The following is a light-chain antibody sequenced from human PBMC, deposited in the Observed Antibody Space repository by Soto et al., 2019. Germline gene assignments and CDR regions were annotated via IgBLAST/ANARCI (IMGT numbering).Light chain of an antibody. CDR1: SGINVGTYS. Sequence: QPVLPQPSSLSASPGASASLTCTLRSGINVGTYSIYWYQQKAGSPPQYLLRYKSDSDEQLGSGVPSRFSGSKDTSANAGIFLISGLQSEDEADYFGLSGHSDAGVFGGGTQLTVL. V-gene: IGLV5-45*03. CDR2: YKSDSDE. J-gene: IGLJ3*02. CDR3: LSGHSDAGV.